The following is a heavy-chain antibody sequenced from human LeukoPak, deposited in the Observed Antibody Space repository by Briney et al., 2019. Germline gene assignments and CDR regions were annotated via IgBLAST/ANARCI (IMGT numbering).Heavy chain of an antibody. D-gene: IGHD3-10*01. CDR1: GGSFSGYY. CDR2: INHSGST. Sequence: PSETLSLTCAVYGGSFSGYYWSWIRQPPGKGLEWIGEINHSGSTNYNPSLKSRVTISVDTSKNQFSLKLSSVTAADTAVYYCARLGCYYAVDPWGQGTLVTVSS. CDR3: ARLGCYYAVDP. V-gene: IGHV4-34*01. J-gene: IGHJ5*02.